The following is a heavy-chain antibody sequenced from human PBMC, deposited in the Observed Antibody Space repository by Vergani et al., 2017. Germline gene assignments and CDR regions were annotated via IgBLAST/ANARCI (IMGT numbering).Heavy chain of an antibody. D-gene: IGHD5-12*01. Sequence: QVQLQESGPGLVKPSQTLSLTCTVSGGSISSGGYYWSWIRQHPGKGLEWIGYIYYSGSTYYNPSLKSLVTISVDTSKNQFSLKLSSVTAADTAVYYCARGKFGYSGYDSRRYYYYYYYMDVWGKGTTVTVSS. V-gene: IGHV4-31*01. CDR2: IYYSGST. J-gene: IGHJ6*03. CDR3: ARGKFGYSGYDSRRYYYYYYYMDV. CDR1: GGSISSGGYY.